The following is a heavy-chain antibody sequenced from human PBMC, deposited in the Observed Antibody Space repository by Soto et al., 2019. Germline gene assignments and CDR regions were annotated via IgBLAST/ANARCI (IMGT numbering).Heavy chain of an antibody. CDR2: IIPVLNIT. CDR1: GGTLSSYT. CDR3: ARGVWLTGRGKNYYFYSMDV. V-gene: IGHV1-69*02. Sequence: QVQLVQSGAEVKKPGSSVRVSCKPSGGTLSSYTYNWVRQAPGQGLEWMGRIIPVLNITNYAQKFQGRVTIAADKFTSTAYMELSSLRSDDSAIYYGARGVWLTGRGKNYYFYSMDVWGKGTTVTVSS. D-gene: IGHD6-19*01. J-gene: IGHJ6*03.